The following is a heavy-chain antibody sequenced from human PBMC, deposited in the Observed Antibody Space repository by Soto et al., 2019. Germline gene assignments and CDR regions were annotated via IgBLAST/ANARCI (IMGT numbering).Heavy chain of an antibody. J-gene: IGHJ6*03. Sequence: PSETLSLTCAVYGGSFSGYYWSWIRQPPGKGLEWIGEINHSGSTNYNPSLKSRVTISVDTSKNQFSLKLSSVTAADTAVYYCARRNYSPFYYYCYMDVWGKGTTVTVSS. CDR2: INHSGST. CDR3: ARRNYSPFYYYCYMDV. D-gene: IGHD1-7*01. CDR1: GGSFSGYY. V-gene: IGHV4-34*01.